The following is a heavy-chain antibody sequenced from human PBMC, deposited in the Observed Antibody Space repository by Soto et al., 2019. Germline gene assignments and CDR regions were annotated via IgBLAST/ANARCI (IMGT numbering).Heavy chain of an antibody. CDR2: ISYDGSNK. J-gene: IGHJ6*03. CDR3: AKTYYDFWSGYYDYYYYYMDV. D-gene: IGHD3-3*01. V-gene: IGHV3-30*18. Sequence: PGGSLRLSCAASGFTFSSYGMHWVRQAPGKGLEWVAVISYDGSNKYYADSVKGRFTISRDNSKNTLYLQMNSLRAEDTAVYYCAKTYYDFWSGYYDYYYYYMDVWGKGTTVTVSS. CDR1: GFTFSSYG.